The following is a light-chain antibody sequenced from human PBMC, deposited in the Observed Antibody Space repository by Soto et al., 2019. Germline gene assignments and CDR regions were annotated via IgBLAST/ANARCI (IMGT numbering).Light chain of an antibody. CDR2: EVI. CDR3: SAYTQSNTVI. CDR1: SSDVAAYNF. Sequence: QSALTQPASVSGSPGQSITISCTGTSSDVAAYNFVSWYQQHPGEVPKLMIYEVIKRPSGISDRFSGSKSGNTASLTISGLQAEDEAEYYCSAYTQSNTVIFGGGTKLTVL. J-gene: IGLJ2*01. V-gene: IGLV2-14*03.